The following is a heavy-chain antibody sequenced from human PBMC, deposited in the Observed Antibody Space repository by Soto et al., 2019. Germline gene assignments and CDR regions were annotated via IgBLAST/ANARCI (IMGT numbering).Heavy chain of an antibody. J-gene: IGHJ5*02. CDR3: ARDINWHPAFSFWFDP. Sequence: QVQLQESGPGLVKPSQTLSLTCTVSGGSISSGGYYWSWIRQHPGKGLEWIGYIYYSGSTYYNPSLKSRVTISVDTSKNQLSLQLSSVTAADTAVYYCARDINWHPAFSFWFDPCGQGTLVTVSS. D-gene: IGHD1-1*01. CDR2: IYYSGST. CDR1: GGSISSGGYY. V-gene: IGHV4-31*03.